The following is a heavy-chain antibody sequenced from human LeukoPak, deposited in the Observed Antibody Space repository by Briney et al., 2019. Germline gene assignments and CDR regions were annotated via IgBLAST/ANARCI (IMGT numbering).Heavy chain of an antibody. CDR2: ISSSSSYI. Sequence: ETLSLTCTVSGGSIISYYWSWIRQPPGKGLEWVSSISSSSSYIYYADSVKGRFTISRDNAKNSLYLQMNSLRAEDTAVYYCARVLRYESPNWFDPWGQGTLVTVSS. CDR1: GGSIISYY. J-gene: IGHJ5*02. V-gene: IGHV3-21*01. CDR3: ARVLRYESPNWFDP. D-gene: IGHD3-9*01.